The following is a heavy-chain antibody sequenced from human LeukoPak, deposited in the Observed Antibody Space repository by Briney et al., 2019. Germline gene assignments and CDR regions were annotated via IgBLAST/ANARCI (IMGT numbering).Heavy chain of an antibody. V-gene: IGHV1-24*01. Sequence: GASVKVSCKVSGYTLTELSMHWVRQAPGKGLEWMGGFDLEDGETIYAQKFQGRVTMTEDTSTDTAYMELSSLRSEDTAVYYCATVPNYFRGNYGMDVWGKGTTVTVSS. CDR2: FDLEDGET. D-gene: IGHD3-10*02. CDR1: GYTLTELS. J-gene: IGHJ6*04. CDR3: ATVPNYFRGNYGMDV.